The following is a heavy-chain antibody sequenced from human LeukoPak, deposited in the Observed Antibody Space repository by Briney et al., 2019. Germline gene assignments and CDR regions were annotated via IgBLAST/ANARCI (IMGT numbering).Heavy chain of an antibody. CDR1: GFTFSSYS. Sequence: GGSLRLSCAASGFTFSSYSMTWVRQAPDKGLEWVSDIRDSGGGTYYADSVKGRFTISRDDSQNTLYLQMNSLSAEDTAVYYCAKVETSGGANCYALDYWGQGTLVTVSS. CDR3: AKVETSGGANCYALDY. CDR2: IRDSGGGT. J-gene: IGHJ4*02. D-gene: IGHD2-2*01. V-gene: IGHV3-23*01.